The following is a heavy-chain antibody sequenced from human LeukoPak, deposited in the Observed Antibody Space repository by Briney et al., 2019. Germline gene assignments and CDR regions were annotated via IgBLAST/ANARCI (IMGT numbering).Heavy chain of an antibody. Sequence: PSETLSLTCAVYGGSFSGYYWSWIRQPPGKGLEWIGEINHSGSTNYNPSLKSRVTISVDTSKNQFSLKLSSVTAADTAVYYCARIDSGSYPTVDYWGQGTLVTVSS. CDR3: ARIDSGSYPTVDY. CDR1: GGSFSGYY. D-gene: IGHD1-26*01. CDR2: INHSGST. J-gene: IGHJ4*02. V-gene: IGHV4-34*01.